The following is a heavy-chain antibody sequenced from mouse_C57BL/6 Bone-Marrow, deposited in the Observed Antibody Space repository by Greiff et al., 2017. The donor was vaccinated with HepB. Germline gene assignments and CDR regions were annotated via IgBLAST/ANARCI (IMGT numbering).Heavy chain of an antibody. CDR2: IYPGDGDT. V-gene: IGHV1-80*01. J-gene: IGHJ2*01. CDR3: ARKNYGSSYDY. Sequence: QVQLKVSGAELVKPGASVKISCKASGYAFSSYWMNWVKQRPGKGLEWIGQIYPGDGDTNYNGKFKGKATLTADKSSSTAYMQLSSLTSEDSAVYFCARKNYGSSYDYWGQSTTLTVSS. CDR1: GYAFSSYW. D-gene: IGHD1-1*01.